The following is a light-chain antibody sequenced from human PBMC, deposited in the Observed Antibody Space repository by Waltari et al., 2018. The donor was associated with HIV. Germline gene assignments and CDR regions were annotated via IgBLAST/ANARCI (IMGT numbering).Light chain of an antibody. CDR3: CSFADTNTWV. J-gene: IGLJ3*02. CDR1: SSDVGSHNL. CDR2: EVI. Sequence: QSALTQPASVSGSPGQSITLSCTATSSDVGSHNLVSWYQHHPGRAPKLIIYEVIMRPSGVSHRFSGSKSGNTASLTISGLQAEDEADYYCCSFADTNTWVFGGGTKLTVL. V-gene: IGLV2-23*02.